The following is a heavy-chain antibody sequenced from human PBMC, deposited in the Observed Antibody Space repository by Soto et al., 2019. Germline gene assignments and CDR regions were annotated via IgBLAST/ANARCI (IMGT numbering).Heavy chain of an antibody. V-gene: IGHV4-28*03. CDR1: GYSISSSNW. CDR2: IYYSGSA. J-gene: IGHJ3*02. Sequence: QVQLQESGPGLVKPSDTLSLICAVSGYSISSSNWWGWIRQPPGKGLEWIGNIYYSGSAYYNPSLKTRVTMSEDTSKNQFSLKLTSVTAVDTAVYYCARGDYAKAFDIWGQGTTVTVSS. CDR3: ARGDYAKAFDI. D-gene: IGHD2-2*01.